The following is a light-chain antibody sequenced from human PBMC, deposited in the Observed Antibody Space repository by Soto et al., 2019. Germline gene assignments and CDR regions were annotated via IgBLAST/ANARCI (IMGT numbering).Light chain of an antibody. CDR2: GVS. V-gene: IGKV3-11*01. CDR1: QSVSSS. Sequence: EIVMTQYTATLSVSPGERATLSCRASQSVSSSLAWYQQKPGQAPRLLIYGVSNRATGIPDRFSGSGSGTDFTLTISSLEPEDFALYYCQQRSNWPPFTFGPGSMVDVK. CDR3: QQRSNWPPFT. J-gene: IGKJ3*01.